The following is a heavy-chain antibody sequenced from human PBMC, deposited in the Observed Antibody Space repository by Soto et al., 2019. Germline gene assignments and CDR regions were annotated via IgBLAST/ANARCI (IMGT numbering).Heavy chain of an antibody. CDR2: INYSGST. Sequence: SETLSLTCAVYDGSFSGYYWSWLRQTPGKGLEWIGEINYSGSTKYNPSLESRVTISVDTSKNQFSLRLSSVTAADTAVYYCARTGGMDVWSQGATVTVSS. V-gene: IGHV4-34*01. J-gene: IGHJ6*02. CDR3: ARTGGMDV. CDR1: DGSFSGYY.